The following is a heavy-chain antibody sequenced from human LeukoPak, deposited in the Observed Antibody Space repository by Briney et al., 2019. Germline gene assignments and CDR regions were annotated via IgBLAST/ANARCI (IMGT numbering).Heavy chain of an antibody. V-gene: IGHV4-34*01. D-gene: IGHD3-22*01. CDR3: ARGMYYDSSGYYYFYY. Sequence: SETLSLTCAVYGGSFSGYYWGWIRQPPGKGLEWIGEINHSGSTNYNPSLKSRVTISVDTSKNQLSLKLSSVTAADTAVYYCARGMYYDSSGYYYFYYWGQGTLVTVSS. CDR1: GGSFSGYY. CDR2: INHSGST. J-gene: IGHJ4*02.